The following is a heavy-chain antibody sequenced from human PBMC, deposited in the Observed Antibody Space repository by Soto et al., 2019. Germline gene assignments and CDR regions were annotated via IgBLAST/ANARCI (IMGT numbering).Heavy chain of an antibody. D-gene: IGHD3-22*01. CDR2: ISSSSSYT. CDR3: ARHDSSGYYYDFDY. Sequence: QVQLVESGGGLVKPGGSLRLSCAASGFTFSDYYMSWIRQAPGKGLEWVSYISSSSSYTNYADSVKGRFTISRDNAKNSLYLQMNSLRAEDTAVYYCARHDSSGYYYDFDYWGQGTLVTVSS. V-gene: IGHV3-11*05. CDR1: GFTFSDYY. J-gene: IGHJ4*02.